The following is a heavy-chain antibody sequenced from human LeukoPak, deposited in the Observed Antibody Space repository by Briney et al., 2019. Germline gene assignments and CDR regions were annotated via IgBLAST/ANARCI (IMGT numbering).Heavy chain of an antibody. CDR2: IFYSGST. CDR3: ARHVAAPGWFDP. Sequence: PSETLSLTCTVSGGSITSYYWSWIRQPPGKGLEWIGYIFYSGSTNYNPSLKSRVTISVDTSKNQFSLKLSSVTAADTAVYYCARHVAAPGWFDPWGQGTLVTVSS. D-gene: IGHD6-13*01. J-gene: IGHJ5*02. CDR1: GGSITSYY. V-gene: IGHV4-59*01.